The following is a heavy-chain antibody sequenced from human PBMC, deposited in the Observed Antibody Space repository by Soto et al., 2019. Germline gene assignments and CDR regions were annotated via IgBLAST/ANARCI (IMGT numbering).Heavy chain of an antibody. CDR2: INAGNGNT. V-gene: IGHV1-3*01. CDR3: ARKGRTGLYNWNYNNWFDP. J-gene: IGHJ5*02. D-gene: IGHD1-7*01. CDR1: GYTFTSYA. Sequence: QVQLVQSGAEVKKPGASVKVSCKASGYTFTSYAMHWVRQAPGQRLEWMGWINAGNGNTKYSQKFKGRVTITRDTSASTAYMERSSLRSEDTAVYYCARKGRTGLYNWNYNNWFDPWGQGTLVTVSS.